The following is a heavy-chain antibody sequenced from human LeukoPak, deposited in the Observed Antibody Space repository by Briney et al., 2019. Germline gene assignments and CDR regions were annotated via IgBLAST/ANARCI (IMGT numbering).Heavy chain of an antibody. CDR2: IKQDGSEK. D-gene: IGHD4/OR15-4a*01. J-gene: IGHJ4*02. CDR3: ARVGLTSY. V-gene: IGHV3-7*01. CDR1: GFTFSSYW. Sequence: PGGSQRLSCAASGFTFSSYWMSWVRQAPGKGLEWVANIKQDGSEKHFVDSVRGRFTISRGNAKNSLYLQMNSLRAEDTAVYYCARVGLTSYWGQGTLVTVSS.